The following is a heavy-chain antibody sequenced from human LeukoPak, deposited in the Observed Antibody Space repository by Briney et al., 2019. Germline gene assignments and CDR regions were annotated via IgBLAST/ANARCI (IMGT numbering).Heavy chain of an antibody. J-gene: IGHJ4*02. CDR1: GGSISSAYY. CDR3: ARREGYAYSYSIDY. CDR2: IYYTGST. Sequence: PSETLSLTCTVSGGSISSAYYWSWIRQPPGKGLEWIGCIYYTGSTSYNPSLKSRVTISLDTSKNQFSLKLSSVTAADTAVYYCARREGYAYSYSIDYWGQGTLVTVSS. V-gene: IGHV4-59*08. D-gene: IGHD2-15*01.